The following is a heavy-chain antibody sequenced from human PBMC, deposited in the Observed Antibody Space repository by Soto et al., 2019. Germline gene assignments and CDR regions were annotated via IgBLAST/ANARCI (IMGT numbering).Heavy chain of an antibody. D-gene: IGHD3-10*01. CDR2: IVPIFGVT. CDR3: ARPDEGGYGSNHLDYYALEI. Sequence: QVQLVKSGSEVEKPGSSVRVSCKIVGGTFSRYALSWLRQAPGQGLEWIGGIVPIFGVTNYAQNFQDRVTITADESTSTAYLDLRVLRYEDTDVYYCARPDEGGYGSNHLDYYALEIWVQGTTVTFPS. V-gene: IGHV1-69*01. CDR1: GGTFSRYA. J-gene: IGHJ6*02.